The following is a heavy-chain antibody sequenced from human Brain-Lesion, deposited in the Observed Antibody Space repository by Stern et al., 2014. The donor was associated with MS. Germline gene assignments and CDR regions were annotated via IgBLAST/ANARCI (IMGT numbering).Heavy chain of an antibody. CDR2: TSDDGSNK. D-gene: IGHD3-3*01. Sequence: VQLVDSGGGVVHPGRSRRLSCAASGFTFSTYDLHWVRQGPCQGLESGASTSDDGSNKYYADSVKGRVTISRDNSKNTLFLQMNSLRTEDTAVYYCAKNPGGFTIDWGQGTLVTVSS. CDR3: AKNPGGFTID. V-gene: IGHV3-30*18. CDR1: GFTFSTYD. J-gene: IGHJ4*02.